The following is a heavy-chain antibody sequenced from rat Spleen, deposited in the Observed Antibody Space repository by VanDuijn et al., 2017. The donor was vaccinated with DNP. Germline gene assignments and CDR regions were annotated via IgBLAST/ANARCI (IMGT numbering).Heavy chain of an antibody. CDR2: ISYDGRRT. D-gene: IGHD5-1*01. Sequence: EVQLVESGGGLVQPGRSLKLSCTASGFTFSDYAMAWVRQAPKNGLEWVATISYDGRRTYYRVSVKGRFTISSDKAKSTLHLQMDSLRSEDSATYYCARHGPGSRFDYWGQGTLVTVSS. J-gene: IGHJ3*01. CDR3: ARHGPGSRFDY. V-gene: IGHV5-17*01. CDR1: GFTFSDYA.